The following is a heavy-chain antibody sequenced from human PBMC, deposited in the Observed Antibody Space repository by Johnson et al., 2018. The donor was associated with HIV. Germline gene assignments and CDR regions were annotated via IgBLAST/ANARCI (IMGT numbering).Heavy chain of an antibody. CDR3: VRGDYDRSDAFDI. CDR1: GFTFDDYA. V-gene: IGHV3-20*04. D-gene: IGHD3-22*01. Sequence: EVQLVESGGGVVQPGRSLRLSCAASGFTFDDYAMSWVRQAPGKGLEWVSHINSDGSSTDYADSVKGRCTISRDSAKNSLYLQMNSLRAEDTALYYCVRGDYDRSDAFDIWGQGTMVTVSS. CDR2: INSDGSST. J-gene: IGHJ3*02.